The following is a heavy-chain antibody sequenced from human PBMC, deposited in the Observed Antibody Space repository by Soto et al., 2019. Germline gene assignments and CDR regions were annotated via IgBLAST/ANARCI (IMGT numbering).Heavy chain of an antibody. D-gene: IGHD2-2*01. V-gene: IGHV3-74*01. CDR2: MSTDGSST. J-gene: IGHJ3*02. CDR3: ARYFCSSTRCYPRLGAFDI. CDR1: GFTFSSYW. Sequence: PGGSLRLSCAASGFTFSSYWMHWVRQAPGKGLVWVSRMSTDGSSTSYVDSVKGRFIISRDNAQNTLYLQMNRLRAEDKAVYYCARYFCSSTRCYPRLGAFDIWGQGTMVTV.